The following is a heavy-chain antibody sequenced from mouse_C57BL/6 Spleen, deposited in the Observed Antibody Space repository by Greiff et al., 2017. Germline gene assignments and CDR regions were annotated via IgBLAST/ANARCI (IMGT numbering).Heavy chain of an antibody. V-gene: IGHV1-81*01. Sequence: QVQLQQSGAELARPGASVKLSCKASGYTFTSYGISWVKQRPGQGLEWIGEIYPRSGNTYYNEKFKGKATLTADKSSSTAYMELRSLTSEDSAVYFCARVWDRGYYFDYWGQGTTLTVSS. J-gene: IGHJ2*01. CDR1: GYTFTSYG. CDR2: IYPRSGNT. CDR3: ARVWDRGYYFDY. D-gene: IGHD3-3*01.